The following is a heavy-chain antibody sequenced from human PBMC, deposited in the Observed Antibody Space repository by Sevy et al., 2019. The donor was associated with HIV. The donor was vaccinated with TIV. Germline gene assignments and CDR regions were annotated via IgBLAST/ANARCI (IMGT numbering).Heavy chain of an antibody. CDR3: VKDINRGCDCVNCYSYYYYFYGLDV. CDR2: ISWNSRNI. D-gene: IGHD2-21*01. CDR1: GFPFNDHA. J-gene: IGHJ6*02. V-gene: IGHV3-9*01. Sequence: GGSLRLSCAASGFPFNDHAMHWVRQVPGKGLEWVSGISWNSRNIGYADSVKGRFTISRDNARDLVYLEMNSLRPEDKALYYCVKDINRGCDCVNCYSYYYYFYGLDVWGQGTTVTVSS.